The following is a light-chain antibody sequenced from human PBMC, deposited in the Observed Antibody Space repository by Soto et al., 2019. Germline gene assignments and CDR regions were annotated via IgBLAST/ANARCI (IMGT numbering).Light chain of an antibody. CDR2: EVS. J-gene: IGLJ3*02. V-gene: IGLV2-23*02. CDR3: GSYAGISSLV. CDR1: SSDVGSYNL. Sequence: QSVLTQPASVSGSPGQTITISCTGTSSDVGSYNLDSCYQQHPGTAPNVMIYEVSQRSSGVSTRFGGSTAGNTASLTISGLHAEDEADYCCGSYAGISSLVFGGGTKLTVL.